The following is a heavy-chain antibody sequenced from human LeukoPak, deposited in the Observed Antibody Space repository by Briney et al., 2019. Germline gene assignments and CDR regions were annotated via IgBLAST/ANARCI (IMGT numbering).Heavy chain of an antibody. Sequence: PGGSLRLSCAASGFTFSSYAMHWVRQAPGKGLEWVAVITYDGGYKYYADSVKGRFTISRDNSKNTLYLQMNSLRAEDTAVYYCAKIEWELLNGGIDYWGQGTLVTVSS. D-gene: IGHD1-26*01. CDR2: ITYDGGYK. CDR3: AKIEWELLNGGIDY. CDR1: GFTFSSYA. J-gene: IGHJ4*02. V-gene: IGHV3-30-3*02.